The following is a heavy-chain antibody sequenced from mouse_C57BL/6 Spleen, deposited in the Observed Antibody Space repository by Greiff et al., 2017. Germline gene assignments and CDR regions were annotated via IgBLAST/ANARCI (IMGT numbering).Heavy chain of an antibody. CDR3: ARSTTVVEGPFDY. V-gene: IGHV5-17*01. Sequence: EVKLVESGGGLVKPGGSLKLSCAASGFTFSDYGMHWVRQAPEKGLEWVAYISSGSSTIYYADTVKGRFTISRDNAKNTLFLRMTSLRSEDTAMYYCARSTTVVEGPFDYWGQGTTLTVSS. J-gene: IGHJ2*01. CDR2: ISSGSSTI. D-gene: IGHD1-1*01. CDR1: GFTFSDYG.